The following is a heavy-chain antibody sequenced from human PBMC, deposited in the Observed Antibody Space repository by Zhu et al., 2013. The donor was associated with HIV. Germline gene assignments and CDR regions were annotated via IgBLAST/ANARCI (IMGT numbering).Heavy chain of an antibody. D-gene: IGHD3-3*02. V-gene: IGHV1-8*01. CDR2: MNPNSGNT. CDR1: GYTFTSYD. Sequence: QVQLVQSGAEVKKPGASVKVSCKASGYTFTSYDINWVRQATGQGLEWMGWMNPNSGNTGYAQKFQGRVTMTRNTSISTAYMELSSLRSEDTAVYYCARGISSHKNYYYYGMDVWGQGTTVTVSS. J-gene: IGHJ6*02. CDR3: ARGISSHKNYYYYGMDV.